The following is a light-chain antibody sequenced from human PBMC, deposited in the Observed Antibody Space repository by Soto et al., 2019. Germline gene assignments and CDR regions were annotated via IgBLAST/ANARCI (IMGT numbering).Light chain of an antibody. J-gene: IGLJ3*02. Sequence: QSLLTQPPSASGTPGQRVTISCSGSSSNIGSNAVNWYQQLPGTAPTLLIYSNNQRPSGVPDRFSGSKSGTSASLAVNGLQSEDEADYYCAAWDDSLNGPLFGGGTKVTVL. CDR3: AAWDDSLNGPL. V-gene: IGLV1-44*01. CDR1: SSNIGSNA. CDR2: SNN.